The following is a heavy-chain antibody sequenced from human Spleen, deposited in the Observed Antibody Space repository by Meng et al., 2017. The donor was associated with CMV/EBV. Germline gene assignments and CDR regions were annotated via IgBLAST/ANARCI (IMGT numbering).Heavy chain of an antibody. Sequence: GESLKISCAASGFTFSNYAMSWVRQTPGKGLEWVSSISGSGGGTYYADSVKGRFTISRDNSGNMLNPQMNSLRAEDTALYYCAKHGDFYSGSRFDYWGLGTQVTVSS. CDR1: GFTFSNYA. CDR2: ISGSGGGT. CDR3: AKHGDFYSGSRFDY. J-gene: IGHJ4*02. D-gene: IGHD1-26*01. V-gene: IGHV3-23*01.